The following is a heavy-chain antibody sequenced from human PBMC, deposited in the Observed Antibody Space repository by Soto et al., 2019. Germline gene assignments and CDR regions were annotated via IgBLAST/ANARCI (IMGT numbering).Heavy chain of an antibody. CDR3: ARDTGYYYYGMDV. Sequence: SETLSLTCTVSGGSISSGGYYWSWIRQHPGKGLEWIGYIYYSGSTYYNPSLKSRVTISVDTSKNQFSLKLSSVTAADTAVYYCARDTGYYYYGMDVWGQGTTVTVSS. CDR2: IYYSGST. J-gene: IGHJ6*02. D-gene: IGHD3-10*01. CDR1: GGSISSGGYY. V-gene: IGHV4-31*03.